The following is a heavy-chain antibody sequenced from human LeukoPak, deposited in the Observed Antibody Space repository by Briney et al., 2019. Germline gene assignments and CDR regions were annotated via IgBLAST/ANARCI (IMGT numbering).Heavy chain of an antibody. CDR3: ARSAGYCSSTSCTHPDY. CDR1: GGSISRYY. V-gene: IGHV4-59*08. D-gene: IGHD2-2*01. CDR2: IYYSGST. Sequence: PSETLSLTCIVSGGSISRYYWSWIRQPPGKGLEWIGYIYYSGSTNYNPSLKSRVTISVDTSKNQFSLKLSSVTAADTAVYYCARSAGYCSSTSCTHPDYWGQGTLVTVSS. J-gene: IGHJ4*02.